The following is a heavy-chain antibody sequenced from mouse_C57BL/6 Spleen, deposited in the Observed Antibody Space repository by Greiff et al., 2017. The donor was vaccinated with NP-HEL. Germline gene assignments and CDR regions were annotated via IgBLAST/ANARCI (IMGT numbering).Heavy chain of an antibody. CDR3: ARQGWAGAMDY. D-gene: IGHD1-1*02. CDR1: EYEFPSHD. J-gene: IGHJ4*01. Sequence: DVMLVESGGGLVQPGESLKLSCESNEYEFPSHDMSWVRKTPEKRLELVAAINSDGGSTYYPDTMQRRFIISRDNTKKTLYLQMSSLRSEDTALYYCARQGWAGAMDYWGQGTSVTVSS. V-gene: IGHV5-2*01. CDR2: INSDGGST.